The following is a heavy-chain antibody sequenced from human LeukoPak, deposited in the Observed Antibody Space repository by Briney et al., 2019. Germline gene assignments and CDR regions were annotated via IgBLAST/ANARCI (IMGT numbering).Heavy chain of an antibody. V-gene: IGHV4-59*01. Sequence: SETLSLTCTVSGGSISSYYWSRIRQPPGKGLEWIGYIYYSGSTNYNPSLKSRVTISVDTSKNQFSLKLSSVTAADTAVYYCARDDFWSGYSPVWGQGTMVTVSS. CDR3: ARDDFWSGYSPV. J-gene: IGHJ3*01. CDR2: IYYSGST. CDR1: GGSISSYY. D-gene: IGHD3-3*01.